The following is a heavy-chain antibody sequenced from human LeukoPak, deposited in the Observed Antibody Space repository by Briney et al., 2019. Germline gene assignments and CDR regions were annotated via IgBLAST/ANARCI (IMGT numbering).Heavy chain of an antibody. Sequence: SETLSLTCSVSGVSISNRNSYWGCIRQPPGKGLEWIGTISYSGTTLYNPSLTSRITISMDTSKRQFSLKLSSVTAADTAVYFCARRFSYGSGRYGMDVWGQGTTVTVSS. V-gene: IGHV4-39*01. CDR1: GVSISNRNSY. CDR2: ISYSGTT. J-gene: IGHJ6*02. CDR3: ARRFSYGSGRYGMDV. D-gene: IGHD3-10*01.